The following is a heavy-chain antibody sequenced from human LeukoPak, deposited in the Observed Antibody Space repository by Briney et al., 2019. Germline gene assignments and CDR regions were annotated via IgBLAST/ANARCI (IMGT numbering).Heavy chain of an antibody. J-gene: IGHJ4*02. V-gene: IGHV4-4*07. D-gene: IGHD4-17*01. Sequence: SETLSLTCTVSGGSISGYYWTWIRQPAGKGLEWIGRIYTGGSTNYNPSLKSRIIMSVATSKRQFFLQLRSVPAAATAVYYCARDTSSYGDYDRFDFWGQGTLVTVSS. CDR2: IYTGGST. CDR1: GGSISGYY. CDR3: ARDTSSYGDYDRFDF.